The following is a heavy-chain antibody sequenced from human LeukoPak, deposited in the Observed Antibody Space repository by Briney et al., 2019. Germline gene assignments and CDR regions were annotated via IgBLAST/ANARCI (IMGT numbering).Heavy chain of an antibody. Sequence: PSGTLSLTCAVSGGSISSSNWWSWVRQAPGKGLEWVANIEKDGSDKYYVDSVKGRFTISRDNARNSLFLQMNTLRAEDTAVYYCARGRYSSGWILGYWGQGTLVTVSS. CDR3: ARGRYSSGWILGY. D-gene: IGHD6-19*01. CDR1: GGSISSSNW. J-gene: IGHJ4*02. V-gene: IGHV3-7*01. CDR2: IEKDGSDK.